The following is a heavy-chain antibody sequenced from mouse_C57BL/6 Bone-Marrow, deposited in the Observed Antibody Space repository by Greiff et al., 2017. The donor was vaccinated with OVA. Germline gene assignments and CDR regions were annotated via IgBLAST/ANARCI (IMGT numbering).Heavy chain of an antibody. D-gene: IGHD3-3*01. J-gene: IGHJ2*01. CDR2: IRYDGSN. V-gene: IGHV3-6*01. CDR3: ARGGRDNYFDY. CDR1: GYSITSGYY. Sequence: EVQLQQSGPGLVKPSQSLSLTCSASGYSITSGYYWNWIRQPPGNLLEWMGYIRYDGSNNYNPSLKNRISITRDTSQNPSFLQLNSVTTEDTATYYCARGGRDNYFDYWGQGTTLTFSS.